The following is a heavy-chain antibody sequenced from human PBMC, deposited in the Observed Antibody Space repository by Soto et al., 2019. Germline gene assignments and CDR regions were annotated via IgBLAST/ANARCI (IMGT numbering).Heavy chain of an antibody. V-gene: IGHV4-34*01. CDR3: ARVLPPGPARQVVAATPVWFDP. Sequence: PSETLSLTCAVYGGSFSGYYWSWIRQPPGKGLEWIGEINHSGSTNYNPSLKSRVTISVDTSKNQFSLKLSSVTAADTAVYYCARVLPPGPARQVVAATPVWFDPWGQGTLVTVSS. D-gene: IGHD2-15*01. J-gene: IGHJ5*02. CDR1: GGSFSGYY. CDR2: INHSGST.